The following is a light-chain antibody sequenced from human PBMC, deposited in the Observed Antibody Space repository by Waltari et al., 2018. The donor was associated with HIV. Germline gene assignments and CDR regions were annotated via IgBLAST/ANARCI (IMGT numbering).Light chain of an antibody. CDR1: SSDVGAYYF. Sequence: QSALTQPPSASGSPGQSVTIPCTGTSSDVGAYYFVSWYQQHPGKVPKLIISEVTKRPSGVPDRFFGSKSDNTASLTISGLQAEDEADYYCTSYASNNNYVFGTGTKVTVL. V-gene: IGLV2-8*01. CDR3: TSYASNNNYV. CDR2: EVT. J-gene: IGLJ1*01.